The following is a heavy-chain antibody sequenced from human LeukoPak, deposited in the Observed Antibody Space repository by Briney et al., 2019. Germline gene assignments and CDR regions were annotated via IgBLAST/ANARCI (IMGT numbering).Heavy chain of an antibody. V-gene: IGHV4-34*01. J-gene: IGHJ6*02. D-gene: IGHD2-2*02. CDR2: INHRGST. Sequence: PSETLSLTCAVYVGSFSGYYWCWIPPPPGKGLGWIGEINHRGSTNYHPSLKSRVNISVDTSKNQFSLKLSSVTAADTAVYYCARGLGYCSSTSWYRDLDYYYYGMDVWGQGTTVTVSS. CDR1: VGSFSGYY. CDR3: ARGLGYCSSTSWYRDLDYYYYGMDV.